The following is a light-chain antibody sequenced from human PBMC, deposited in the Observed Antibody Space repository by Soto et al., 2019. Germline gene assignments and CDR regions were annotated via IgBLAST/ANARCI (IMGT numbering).Light chain of an antibody. CDR1: QNISNY. J-gene: IGKJ4*01. CDR3: QQYDILPLT. CDR2: DAS. V-gene: IGKV1-33*01. Sequence: DIQLTHYPSSLSASVGYRVTITCQASQNISNYLNWYQQKPGKAPKLLIYDASNLETGVPSRFSGSGSGTDFTFTISSLQPEDIATYYCQQYDILPLTFGGGGKVDVK.